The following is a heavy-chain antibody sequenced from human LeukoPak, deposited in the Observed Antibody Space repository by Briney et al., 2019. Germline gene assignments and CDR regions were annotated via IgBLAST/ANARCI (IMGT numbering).Heavy chain of an antibody. CDR3: ARQRSDNAENFDY. J-gene: IGHJ4*02. CDR1: GYSFTSHY. V-gene: IGHV5-51*01. Sequence: GESLKISCKGSGYSFTSHYIGWVRQMPGKGLECMGIIYPDDSNTRYSPSFQGQVTISADKSISTAYLQWSSLKASDTAMYYCARQRSDNAENFDYWGQGTLVTVSS. D-gene: IGHD3-3*01. CDR2: IYPDDSNT.